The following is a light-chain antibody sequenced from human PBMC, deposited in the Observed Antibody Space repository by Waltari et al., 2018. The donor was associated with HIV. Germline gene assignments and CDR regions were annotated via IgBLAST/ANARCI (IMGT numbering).Light chain of an antibody. CDR2: KAS. CDR3: QQYSNYPWT. V-gene: IGKV1-5*03. J-gene: IGKJ1*01. CDR1: QTISTW. Sequence: DIRMTQSPSTLSASVGDRVTIACRASQTISTWLAWYQQTPGKVPKLLIYKASSLESGVPSRFSGSGSGTEFTLTISSLQPDDFATYYCQQYSNYPWTFGQGTKVEIK.